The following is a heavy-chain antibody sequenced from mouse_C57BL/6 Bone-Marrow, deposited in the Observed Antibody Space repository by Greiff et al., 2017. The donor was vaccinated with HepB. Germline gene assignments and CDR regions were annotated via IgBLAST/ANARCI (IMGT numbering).Heavy chain of an antibody. CDR2: IDPEDGET. CDR1: GFNIKDYY. D-gene: IGHD2-2*01. Sequence: VQLQQSGAELVKPGASVKLSCTASGFNIKDYYMHWVKQRTEQGLEWIGRIDPEDGETKYAPKFQGKATITADTSSNTACLQLSSLTSEDTAVYYCARLLWLRRGYFDVWGTGTTVTVSS. V-gene: IGHV14-2*01. CDR3: ARLLWLRRGYFDV. J-gene: IGHJ1*03.